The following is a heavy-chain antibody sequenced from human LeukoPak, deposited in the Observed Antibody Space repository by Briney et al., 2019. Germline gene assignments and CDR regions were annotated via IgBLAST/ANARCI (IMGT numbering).Heavy chain of an antibody. CDR2: IYASGSS. CDR1: GGSISSYY. CDR3: ARRGFGSGNYHDY. J-gene: IGHJ4*02. V-gene: IGHV4-4*07. Sequence: PSETLSLTCTVSGGSISSYYWSWIRQPAGQGLEWIGRIYASGSSNYNPSLKSRVTMSVDTSKNQFSLKLSSVTAADTAVYFCARRGFGSGNYHDYWGQGTLVTVSS. D-gene: IGHD3-10*01.